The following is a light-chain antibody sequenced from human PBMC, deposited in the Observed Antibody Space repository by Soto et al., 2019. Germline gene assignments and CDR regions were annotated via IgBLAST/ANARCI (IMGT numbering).Light chain of an antibody. CDR2: AAS. CDR3: QQLNSYPRIT. J-gene: IGKJ5*01. Sequence: DIQMTQSPSFLSASVGDSVTITCRASQGISSYLAWYQQKPGKAXKLLIYAASTLQSGVPSRFSGSGSGTEFTLTISSLQPEDFATYYGQQLNSYPRITFGQGTRLEIK. V-gene: IGKV1-9*01. CDR1: QGISSY.